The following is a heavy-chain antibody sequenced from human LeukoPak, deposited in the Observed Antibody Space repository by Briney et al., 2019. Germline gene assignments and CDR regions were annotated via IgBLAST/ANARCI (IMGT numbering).Heavy chain of an antibody. CDR1: GFTFDDYA. V-gene: IGHV3-9*01. Sequence: PGGSLRLSCAASGFTFDDYAMHWVRQAPGKGPEWVSGISWNSGSIGYADSVKGRFTISRDNAKNSLYLQMNSLRAEDTALYYCAKDSPSSSSFDYWGQGTLVTVSS. CDR3: AKDSPSSSSFDY. D-gene: IGHD6-6*01. J-gene: IGHJ4*02. CDR2: ISWNSGSI.